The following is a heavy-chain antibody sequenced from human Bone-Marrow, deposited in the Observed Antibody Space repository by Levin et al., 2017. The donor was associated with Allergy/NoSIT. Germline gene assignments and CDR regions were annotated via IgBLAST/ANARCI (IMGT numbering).Heavy chain of an antibody. D-gene: IGHD5-18*01. Sequence: PSETLSLTCAVSGGSISSGGYSWSWIRQPPGKGLEWIGNIYLSGSTNDNPSLKSRVTISVDRSKNQFSLTLSSATAADTAVYYCARVAGYSFGYYFDHWGEGTLVTVSS. CDR1: GGSISSGGYS. J-gene: IGHJ4*02. V-gene: IGHV4-30-2*01. CDR3: ARVAGYSFGYYFDH. CDR2: IYLSGST.